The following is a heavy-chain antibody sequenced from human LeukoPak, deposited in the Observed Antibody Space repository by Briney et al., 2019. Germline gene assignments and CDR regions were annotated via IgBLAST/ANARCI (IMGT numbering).Heavy chain of an antibody. D-gene: IGHD2-15*01. CDR3: ARREYCSGGSCYFPFDY. CDR2: IYYSGST. J-gene: IGHJ4*02. Sequence: SETLSLTCTVSGGSISSYYWSWIRQPPGKGLEWIGYIYYSGSTNYNPSLKSRVTISVDTSKNQFSLKLSSVTAADTAVYYCARREYCSGGSCYFPFDYWGQGTLVTVSS. CDR1: GGSISSYY. V-gene: IGHV4-59*08.